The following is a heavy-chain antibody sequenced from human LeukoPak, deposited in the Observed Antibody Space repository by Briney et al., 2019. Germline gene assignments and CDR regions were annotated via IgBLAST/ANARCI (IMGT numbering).Heavy chain of an antibody. CDR3: ARERAGFYISPYYFDY. CDR1: EFTFSNFW. D-gene: IGHD2/OR15-2a*01. J-gene: IGHJ4*02. CDR2: IKQDGSEK. Sequence: GGSLRLSCAASEFTFSNFWMGWVRQAPGKGLEWVANIKQDGSEKYYVDSVKGRFTISRDNAKNSLYLQMNSLRAEDTAVYYCARERAGFYISPYYFDYWGQGTLVTVSS. V-gene: IGHV3-7*03.